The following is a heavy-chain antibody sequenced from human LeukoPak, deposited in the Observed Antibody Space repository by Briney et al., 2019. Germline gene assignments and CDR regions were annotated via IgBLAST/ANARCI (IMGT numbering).Heavy chain of an antibody. CDR2: ISGSGDNT. Sequence: GGSLGLSCATSGFTFSTYVMSWVRQAPGKGLEWVSGISGSGDNTYYADSVKGRFTISRDNSKNTLYLQMNSLRAEDTAVYYCAKGSGYDTDFDYWGQGTLVTVSS. D-gene: IGHD3-9*01. CDR3: AKGSGYDTDFDY. CDR1: GFTFSTYV. J-gene: IGHJ4*02. V-gene: IGHV3-23*01.